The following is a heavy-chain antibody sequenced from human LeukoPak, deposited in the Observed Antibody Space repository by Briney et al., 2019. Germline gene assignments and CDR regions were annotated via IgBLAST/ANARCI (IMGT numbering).Heavy chain of an antibody. V-gene: IGHV4-39*01. CDR3: ASHYDILTYYFDY. J-gene: IGHJ4*02. Sequence: PSETLSLTCTVPGGSISSSSYYWGWIRQPPGKGMEWIGSIYYSGSTYYNPSLKSRVTISVDTSKNQFSLKLSSVTAADTAVYYCASHYDILTYYFDYWGQGTLVTVSS. CDR2: IYYSGST. D-gene: IGHD3-9*01. CDR1: GGSISSSSYY.